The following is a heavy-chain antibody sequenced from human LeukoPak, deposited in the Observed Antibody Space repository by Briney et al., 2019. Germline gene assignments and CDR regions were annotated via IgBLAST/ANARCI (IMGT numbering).Heavy chain of an antibody. CDR2: IYYSGST. CDR3: ARRDIVLMVYEN. V-gene: IGHV4-39*01. Sequence: PSETLSLTCTVSGGSISSSSYYWGWIRQPPGKGLEWIGSIYYSGSTYYNPSLKSRVTISVDTSKNQFSLKLSSVTAADTAVYYCARRDIVLMVYENWGQGTLVIVSS. J-gene: IGHJ4*02. D-gene: IGHD2-8*01. CDR1: GGSISSSSYY.